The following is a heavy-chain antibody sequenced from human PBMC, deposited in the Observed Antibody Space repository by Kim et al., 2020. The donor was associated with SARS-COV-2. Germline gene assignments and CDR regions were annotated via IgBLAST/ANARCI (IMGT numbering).Heavy chain of an antibody. J-gene: IGHJ4*02. D-gene: IGHD4-17*01. CDR3: AKVSGNDYGDQLDY. CDR1: GFTFSRYA. Sequence: GGSLRLSCAASGFTFSRYAMSWVRQAPGKGLEWVSAIRGSGGSTYYADSVKGRFTISRDNSKNTMYLQMNSLRAEDTAVYYCAKVSGNDYGDQLDYWGQGTLVTVSS. V-gene: IGHV3-23*01. CDR2: IRGSGGST.